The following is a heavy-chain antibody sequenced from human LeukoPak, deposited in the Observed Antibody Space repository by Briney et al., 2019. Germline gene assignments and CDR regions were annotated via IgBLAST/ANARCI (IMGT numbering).Heavy chain of an antibody. CDR1: GFTFSSFW. V-gene: IGHV3-7*03. D-gene: IGHD5-18*01. CDR2: IKQDGSEK. Sequence: GGSLRLSCAASGFTFSSFWMSWVRQAPGKGLEWVANIKQDGSEKYYVDSVKGRFTISRDNAKNSLYLQMNSLRAEDTAVYYCAKEGPTVDTAMVAFDYWGQGTLVTVSS. CDR3: AKEGPTVDTAMVAFDY. J-gene: IGHJ4*02.